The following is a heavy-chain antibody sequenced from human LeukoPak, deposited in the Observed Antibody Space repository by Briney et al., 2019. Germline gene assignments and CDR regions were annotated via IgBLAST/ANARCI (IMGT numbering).Heavy chain of an antibody. D-gene: IGHD3-3*01. CDR3: ASRTRFLEWLLRGHWFDP. CDR1: GFSISSGYY. J-gene: IGHJ5*02. CDR2: IYHSGAT. Sequence: SETLSLTCTVSGFSISSGYYWGWIRQPPGKGLEWIAAIYHSGATYYNPSLKSRVTMSVDTSENQFSLKLSSVTAADTAVYYCASRTRFLEWLLRGHWFDPWGQGTLVTVSS. V-gene: IGHV4-38-2*02.